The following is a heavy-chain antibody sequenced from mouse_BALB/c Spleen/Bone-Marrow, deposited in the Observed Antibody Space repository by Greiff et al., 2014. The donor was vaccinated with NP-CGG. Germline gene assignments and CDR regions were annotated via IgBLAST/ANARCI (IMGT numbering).Heavy chain of an antibody. CDR2: INPSTGYT. J-gene: IGHJ3*01. CDR1: GYTFTSYW. CDR3: ARGGNGDGFAY. V-gene: IGHV1-7*01. Sequence: VQLQQSGAELAKPGASVKMSCKASGYTFTSYWMHWVKQRPGQGLEWIGYINPSTGYTEYNQKFKDKATLTADKSSSTAYRQLSSLTSEDSAVYYCARGGNGDGFAYGGQGTLVTVSA. D-gene: IGHD4-1*01.